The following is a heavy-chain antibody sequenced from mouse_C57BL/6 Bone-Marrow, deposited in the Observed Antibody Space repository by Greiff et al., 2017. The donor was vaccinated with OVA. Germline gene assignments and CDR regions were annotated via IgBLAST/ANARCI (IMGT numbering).Heavy chain of an antibody. CDR1: GYTFTSYW. CDR3: AREDYVWYFDV. J-gene: IGHJ1*03. Sequence: VQLQQPGAELVKPGASVKLSCKASGYTFTSYWMHWVKQRPGQGIEWIGMIHPNSGSTNYNEKFKSKATLTVDKSSSTAYMQLSSLTSEDSAVYYCAREDYVWYFDVWGTGTTVTVSS. V-gene: IGHV1-64*01. D-gene: IGHD2-4*01. CDR2: IHPNSGST.